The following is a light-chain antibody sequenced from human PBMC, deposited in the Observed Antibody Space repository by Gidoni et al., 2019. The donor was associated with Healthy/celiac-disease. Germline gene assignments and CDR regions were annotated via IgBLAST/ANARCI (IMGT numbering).Light chain of an antibody. Sequence: DIQMTQSPSSLSASVGDRVTITCRASQGISNSLAWYQQKPGKAPKLLLYAASRLESGVPSRFSGSGSGTDYTLTISSLQPEDFATYYCQQYYSTPPFTFGPGTKVDIE. CDR3: QQYYSTPPFT. J-gene: IGKJ3*01. V-gene: IGKV1-NL1*01. CDR1: QGISNS. CDR2: AAS.